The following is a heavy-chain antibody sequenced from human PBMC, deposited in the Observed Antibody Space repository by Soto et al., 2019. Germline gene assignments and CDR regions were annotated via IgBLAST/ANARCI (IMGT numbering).Heavy chain of an antibody. Sequence: SETLSLTCTVSGGSISSGDYYWSLIRQPPGKGLEWIGYIYYSGSTYYNPSLKSRVTISVDTSKNQFSLKLSSVTAADTAVYYCARDHYYDSSGYYDWFDPWGQGTLVTVSS. D-gene: IGHD3-22*01. CDR1: GGSISSGDYY. CDR3: ARDHYYDSSGYYDWFDP. CDR2: IYYSGST. V-gene: IGHV4-30-4*01. J-gene: IGHJ5*02.